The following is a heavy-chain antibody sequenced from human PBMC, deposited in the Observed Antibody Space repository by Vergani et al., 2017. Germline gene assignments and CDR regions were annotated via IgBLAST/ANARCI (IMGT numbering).Heavy chain of an antibody. CDR2: MDYSGST. Sequence: QLQESGPGLVQPSETLSLTCTVSGDSVISTDYHWGWLRQPPGKGLEWIGSMDYSGSTSYNPSLESRISISFETPKNQFSLRLTSVTAADTAVYYCASKRGACRAAYCHSYDFWGPGTLVGVSS. V-gene: IGHV4-39*01. J-gene: IGHJ4*02. D-gene: IGHD2-15*01. CDR3: ASKRGACRAAYCHSYDF. CDR1: GDSVISTDYH.